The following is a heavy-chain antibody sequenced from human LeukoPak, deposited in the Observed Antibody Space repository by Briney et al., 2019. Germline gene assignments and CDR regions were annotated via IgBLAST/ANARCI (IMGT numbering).Heavy chain of an antibody. J-gene: IGHJ4*02. CDR2: ISSSSSYI. D-gene: IGHD2-2*01. V-gene: IGHV3-21*01. Sequence: AGGSLRLSCTASGFTFSSYSMNWVRQAPGKGLEWVSSISSSSSYIYYADSVKGRFTISRDNAKNSLYLQMNSLRVEDTAVYYCARAPTVLVGYCSSSSCQADYWGQGTLVTVSS. CDR3: ARAPTVLVGYCSSSSCQADY. CDR1: GFTFSSYS.